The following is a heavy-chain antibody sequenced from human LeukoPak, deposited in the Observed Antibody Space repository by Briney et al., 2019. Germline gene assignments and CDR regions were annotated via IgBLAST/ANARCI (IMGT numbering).Heavy chain of an antibody. D-gene: IGHD2-2*01. J-gene: IGHJ4*02. V-gene: IGHV4-30-2*01. CDR3: ARDSYCSSTSCWGET. CDR2: IYHSGST. Sequence: SQTLSLTCTVSGGSISSGSYYWSWIRQPPGKGLEWIGYIYHSGSTYYNPSLKSRVTISVDRSKNQFSLKLSSVTAADTAVYYCARDSYCSSTSCWGETWGQGTLVTVSS. CDR1: GGSISSGSYY.